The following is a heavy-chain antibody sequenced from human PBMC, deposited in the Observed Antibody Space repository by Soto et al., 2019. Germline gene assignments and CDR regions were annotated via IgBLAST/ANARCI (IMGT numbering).Heavy chain of an antibody. CDR2: ISGSGGST. J-gene: IGHJ4*02. Sequence: EVQLLESGGDFVQPGGSLRLSCAASGFTFSNYAMTWVRQAPGKGLEWVSSISGSGGSTYYADSVKGRFTISRDNSKSTLYLQMNSQRAEDTAVYYCAKTRSSTTYRTFDCWGQGTLVTVSS. CDR3: AKTRSSTTYRTFDC. V-gene: IGHV3-23*01. D-gene: IGHD2-2*01. CDR1: GFTFSNYA.